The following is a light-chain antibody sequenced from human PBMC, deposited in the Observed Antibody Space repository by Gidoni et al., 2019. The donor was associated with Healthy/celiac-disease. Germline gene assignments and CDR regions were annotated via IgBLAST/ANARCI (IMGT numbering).Light chain of an antibody. V-gene: IGKV1-8*01. Sequence: AIRMTQSPSSFSASTGYRVTITCRASQGISSYLALYQQTPEKAPKLLIYAASTLQSGVPPRFSGSGSRTDFTLTISCLQSEDFATYYCQQYYSYPRTFGQGTKVEIK. CDR1: QGISSY. J-gene: IGKJ1*01. CDR2: AAS. CDR3: QQYYSYPRT.